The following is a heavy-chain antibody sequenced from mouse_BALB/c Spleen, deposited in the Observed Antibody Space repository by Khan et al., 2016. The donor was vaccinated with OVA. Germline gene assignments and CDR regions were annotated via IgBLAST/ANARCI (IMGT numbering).Heavy chain of an antibody. CDR1: GYTFTSYT. D-gene: IGHD2-14*01. V-gene: IGHV1-4*01. CDR2: INPSNGYT. Sequence: QVQLKQSGAELARPGASVKMSCKASGYTFTSYTIHWIKERPGQGLEWIGNINPSNGYTNYNQKFKDKATLTTDKSSTTAYLQLSSLTSDDSAVYNCVRDGAYHRNDGWFAYWGQGTLLTVSA. J-gene: IGHJ3*01. CDR3: VRDGAYHRNDGWFAY.